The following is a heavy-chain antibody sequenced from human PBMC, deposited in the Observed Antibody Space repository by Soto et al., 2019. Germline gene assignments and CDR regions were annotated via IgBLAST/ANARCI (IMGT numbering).Heavy chain of an antibody. CDR2: INAHSGGT. J-gene: IGHJ5*02. D-gene: IGHD6-6*01. V-gene: IGHV1-2*02. CDR1: GFSFTGYY. Sequence: ASVKVSCKASGFSFTGYYIHWLRQAPGQGLEWMGWINAHSGGTEYAQRFQGRVTLTRDTSIATAYLTLTSLTSDDTALYYCAKDLTRQLAYWLDPWGQGTQVTVSS. CDR3: AKDLTRQLAYWLDP.